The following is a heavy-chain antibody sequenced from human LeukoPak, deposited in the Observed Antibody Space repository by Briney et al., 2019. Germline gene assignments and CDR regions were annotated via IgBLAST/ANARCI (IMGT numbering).Heavy chain of an antibody. D-gene: IGHD3-22*01. CDR1: GGSISSSSYY. V-gene: IGHV4-39*07. CDR3: ARVGFGYYDSSGFDY. CDR2: IYYSGST. Sequence: SETLSLTCTVSGGSISSSSYYWGWIRQPPGKGLEWIGSIYYSGSTYYNPSLKSRVTISVDTSKNQFSLKLSSVTAADTAVYYCARVGFGYYDSSGFDYWGQGTLVTVSS. J-gene: IGHJ4*02.